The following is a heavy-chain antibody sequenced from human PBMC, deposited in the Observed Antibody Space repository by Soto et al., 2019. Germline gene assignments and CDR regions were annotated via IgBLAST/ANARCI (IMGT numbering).Heavy chain of an antibody. D-gene: IGHD6-19*01. CDR3: ARGSRRLVSLFDY. Sequence: QVQLVESGGGVVQPGRSLRLSCAASGFTFSSYAMHWVRQAPGKGLEWVAVISYDGSNKYYADSVKGRFTISRDNSKNTLYLQMNSLRAEDTAVYYCARGSRRLVSLFDYWGQGTLVTVSS. CDR2: ISYDGSNK. J-gene: IGHJ4*02. V-gene: IGHV3-30-3*01. CDR1: GFTFSSYA.